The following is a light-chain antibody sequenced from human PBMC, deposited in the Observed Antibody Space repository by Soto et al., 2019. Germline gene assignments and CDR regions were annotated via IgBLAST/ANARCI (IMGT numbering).Light chain of an antibody. CDR2: DAS. CDR1: QSVSSY. V-gene: IGKV3-11*01. J-gene: IGKJ2*01. CDR3: QQRSYWPENT. Sequence: EIVLTQSPATLSLSPGERATLSCRASQSVSSYLAWYQQKPGQAPRLLIYDASNRATGIPARFSGSGSGTDFTLTISSLEPEDFAVYYCQQRSYWPENTFGQGTKLEIK.